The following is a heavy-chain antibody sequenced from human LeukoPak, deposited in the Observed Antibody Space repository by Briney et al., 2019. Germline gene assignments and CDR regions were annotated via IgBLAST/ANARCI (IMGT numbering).Heavy chain of an antibody. CDR1: GITFSSYA. J-gene: IGHJ3*01. D-gene: IGHD3-22*01. CDR2: ISGSVGST. V-gene: IGHV3-23*01. Sequence: GGSLRLSCAASGITFSSYAMSWVRQAPGKGLEWGSVISGSVGSTYYADSVKGRFTISRDNSKNTLYLHMNSLRAEDTAVYYCAKDIREHDSSGYYPDDAFDVWGQGTMVTVSS. CDR3: AKDIREHDSSGYYPDDAFDV.